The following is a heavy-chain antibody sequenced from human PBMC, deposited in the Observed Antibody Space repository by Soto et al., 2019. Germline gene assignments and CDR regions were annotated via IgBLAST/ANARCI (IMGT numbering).Heavy chain of an antibody. CDR1: GFTFSSYN. D-gene: IGHD3-22*01. CDR2: ISSSSSYI. CDR3: TRCHDSSGYYRVRYNWFDP. V-gene: IGHV3-21*03. Sequence: PGGSLRLSCAASGFTFSSYNMNWVRQAPGKGLEWVSSISSSSSYIYYADSVKGRFTISRDNAKNSLYLQMNSLKTEDTAVYYCTRCHDSSGYYRVRYNWFDPWGQGTLVTVSS. J-gene: IGHJ5*02.